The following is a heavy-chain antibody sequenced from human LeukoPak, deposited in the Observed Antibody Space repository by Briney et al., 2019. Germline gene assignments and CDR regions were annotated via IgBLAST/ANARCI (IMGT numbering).Heavy chain of an antibody. D-gene: IGHD6-13*01. CDR1: GFIFSSYS. CDR3: AKAASSSCPSYYYGMDV. J-gene: IGHJ6*02. V-gene: IGHV3-23*01. CDR2: ITGSGGNT. Sequence: GGSLILSCAASGFIFSSYSMSWVRQAPGKGLEWVSVITGSGGNTYYADSVKGRFTISKDNSKNTVYLQMSSLRVDDTAVYYCAKAASSSCPSYYYGMDVWGQGTTVTVSS.